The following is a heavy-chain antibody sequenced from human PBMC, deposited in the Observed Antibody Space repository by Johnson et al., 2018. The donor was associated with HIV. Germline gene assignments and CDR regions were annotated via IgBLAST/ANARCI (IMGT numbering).Heavy chain of an antibody. CDR2: ISYDGSNK. V-gene: IGHV3-30*03. CDR3: ARPVAGMNDAFDI. D-gene: IGHD6-19*01. CDR1: GFTFSSYG. J-gene: IGHJ3*02. Sequence: QVQLVESGGGVVQPGRSLRLSCAASGFTFSSYGMHWVRQAPGKGLEWVAVISYDGSNKYYADSVKGRFTISRDNSKNTLYLQMNSLIAEDTAVYYCARPVAGMNDAFDIWGQGTMVTVSS.